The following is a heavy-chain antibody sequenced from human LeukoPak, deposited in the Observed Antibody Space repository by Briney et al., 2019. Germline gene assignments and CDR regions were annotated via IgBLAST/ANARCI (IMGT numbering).Heavy chain of an antibody. V-gene: IGHV3-48*01. CDR1: GFTFSHYS. CDR3: ARDHNYAFDN. J-gene: IGHJ4*02. D-gene: IGHD1-20*01. Sequence: GGSLRLSCGASGFTFSHYSMNWVRQAPGKGLEWISYVGISSGNTKYADSVKGRFTISGDSAKNSVYLQMNSLRVEDTAVYYCARDHNYAFDNWAQGTLVTVSS. CDR2: VGISSGNT.